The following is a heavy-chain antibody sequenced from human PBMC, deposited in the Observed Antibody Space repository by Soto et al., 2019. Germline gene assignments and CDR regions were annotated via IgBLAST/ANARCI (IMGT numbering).Heavy chain of an antibody. CDR3: ARNEYSTTFYFYGMDV. V-gene: IGHV1-69*01. CDR1: GGTFSSYA. CDR2: IIPIFCTA. J-gene: IGHJ6*02. Sequence: QVQLVQSGSEVKKPGSSVKVSCKASGGTFSSYAITWVRQAPGQVLEWMGRIIPIFCTANYNQKFQGRVTSTADESTSTAYMELSSLRSEDTAVYYCARNEYSTTFYFYGMDVWGQGTTVTVSS. D-gene: IGHD6-6*01.